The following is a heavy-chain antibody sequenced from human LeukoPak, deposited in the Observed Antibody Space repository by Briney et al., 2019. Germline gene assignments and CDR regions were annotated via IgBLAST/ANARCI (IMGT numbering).Heavy chain of an antibody. CDR2: IYYSGGT. CDR3: ATLTNYDLSN. D-gene: IGHD3-3*01. V-gene: IGHV4-59*01. Sequence: SETLSLTCTVSGGSISSNYWSWIRQPPGKGLEWIGYIYYSGGTNYNPSLMSRVTISLDTSKNQFSLNLISVSAADTAVYYCATLTNYDLSNWGQGTLVTVSS. J-gene: IGHJ4*02. CDR1: GGSISSNY.